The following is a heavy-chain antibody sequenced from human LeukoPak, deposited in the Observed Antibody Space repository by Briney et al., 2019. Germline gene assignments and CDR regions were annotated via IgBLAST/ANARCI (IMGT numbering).Heavy chain of an antibody. CDR2: IYTSGST. V-gene: IGHV4-4*07. Sequence: SETLSLTCTVAGGSISSYYWSWIRQPAGKGLEWIGRIYTSGSTNYNPSLKSRVTMSVDTSTNQFSPKLSSVTAADSAVYYCAREYCSSSSCFHYSYYYFMDVWGKGTKVTVSS. J-gene: IGHJ6*03. CDR1: GGSISSYY. CDR3: AREYCSSSSCFHYSYYYFMDV. D-gene: IGHD2-2*01.